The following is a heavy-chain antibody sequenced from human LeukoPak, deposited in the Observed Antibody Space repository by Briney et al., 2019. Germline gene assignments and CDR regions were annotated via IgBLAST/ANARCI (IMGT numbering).Heavy chain of an antibody. D-gene: IGHD6-13*01. CDR3: ARDGVGAAAGDYYYYYGMDV. CDR1: GFTFSSYA. V-gene: IGHV3-30-3*01. CDR2: ISYDGSNK. J-gene: IGHJ6*02. Sequence: SLRLSCAASGFTFSSYAMHWVRQAPGKGLEWVAVISYDGSNKYYADSVKGRFTISRDNPKNTLYLQMNSLRAEDTAVYYCARDGVGAAAGDYYYYYGMDVWGQGTTVTVSS.